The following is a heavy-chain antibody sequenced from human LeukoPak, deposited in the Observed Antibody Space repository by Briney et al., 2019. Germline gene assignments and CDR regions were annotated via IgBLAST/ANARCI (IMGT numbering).Heavy chain of an antibody. V-gene: IGHV3-33*06. CDR1: GFTFSSYG. CDR3: AKDISRYSYGWAFDY. CDR2: VWYDGSNK. J-gene: IGHJ4*02. Sequence: GGSLRLSCAASGFTFSSYGMHWVRQAPGKGLEWVAVVWYDGSNKYYADSVKGRFTISRDNSKNTLYLQMNSLRAEDTAVYYCAKDISRYSYGWAFDYWGQGTLVTVSS. D-gene: IGHD5-18*01.